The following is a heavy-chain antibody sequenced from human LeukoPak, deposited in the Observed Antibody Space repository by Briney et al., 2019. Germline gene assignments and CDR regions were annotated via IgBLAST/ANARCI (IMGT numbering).Heavy chain of an antibody. Sequence: PSETLSLTCTVSGGSISSSGYYWGWLRQPPGKGLEWIGSMYYSGSTYYNPSLKSRVTISVDTSKNQFSLKLNSVTAADTAVYYCARRPKFGELLVWFDPWGQGTLVTVSS. CDR3: ARRPKFGELLVWFDP. CDR1: GGSISSSGYY. V-gene: IGHV4-39*01. CDR2: MYYSGST. D-gene: IGHD3-10*01. J-gene: IGHJ5*02.